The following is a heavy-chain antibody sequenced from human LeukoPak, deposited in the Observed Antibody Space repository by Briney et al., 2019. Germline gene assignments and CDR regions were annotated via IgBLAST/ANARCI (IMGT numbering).Heavy chain of an antibody. V-gene: IGHV1-8*01. CDR1: GYTFTSYD. CDR2: MNPNSGNT. D-gene: IGHD2-15*01. Sequence: ASVKVSCKASGYTFTSYDINWVRQATGQGLEWMGWMNPNSGNTGYAQKLQGRVTMTRNTSKSTAYMELSSLRSEDTAVYYCARGLNRKCSGGSCYYFDYWGQGTLVTVSS. CDR3: ARGLNRKCSGGSCYYFDY. J-gene: IGHJ4*02.